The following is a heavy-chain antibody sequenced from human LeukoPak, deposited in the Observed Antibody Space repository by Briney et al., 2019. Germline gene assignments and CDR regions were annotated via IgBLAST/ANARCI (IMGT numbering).Heavy chain of an antibody. J-gene: IGHJ6*02. D-gene: IGHD5-24*01. CDR1: GFTFSSYS. V-gene: IGHV3-21*01. Sequence: GGSLRLSCAASGFTFSSYSMNWVRQAPGKGLEWVSSISSSSSYIYYADSVKGRFTISRDNAKNSLYLQMNSLRAEDTAVYYCARVSRTRWLQLSYYGMDVWGQGTTVTVSS. CDR3: ARVSRTRWLQLSYYGMDV. CDR2: ISSSSSYI.